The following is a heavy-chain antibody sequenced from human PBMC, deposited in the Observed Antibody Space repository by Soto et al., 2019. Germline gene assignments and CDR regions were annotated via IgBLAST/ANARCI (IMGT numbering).Heavy chain of an antibody. Sequence: QVPLVQSGAEVKKPGASVKVSCKASGYTFINYYMHWVRQAPGQGLEWMGIINPSGGSTTYAQNFQGRVTMTRDTSTSTVYMELSSLRSEDTAIYYCARAGCGGDCSFDYWGQGTLVTVSS. J-gene: IGHJ4*02. CDR1: GYTFINYY. D-gene: IGHD2-21*02. CDR3: ARAGCGGDCSFDY. V-gene: IGHV1-46*01. CDR2: INPSGGST.